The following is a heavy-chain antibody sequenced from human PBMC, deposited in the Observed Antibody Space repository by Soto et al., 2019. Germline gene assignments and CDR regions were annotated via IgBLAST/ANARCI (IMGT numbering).Heavy chain of an antibody. CDR2: ISYDGSNK. D-gene: IGHD6-19*01. CDR3: AGSVAGHFDY. V-gene: IGHV3-30*03. J-gene: IGHJ4*02. CDR1: GFTFSSYG. Sequence: GGSLRLSCAASGFTFSSYGMHWVRQAPGKGLEWVAVISYDGSNKYYADSVRGRFTISRDNAENSLFLQMNSLRDEDTAAYYCAGSVAGHFDYWGQGALVTVSS.